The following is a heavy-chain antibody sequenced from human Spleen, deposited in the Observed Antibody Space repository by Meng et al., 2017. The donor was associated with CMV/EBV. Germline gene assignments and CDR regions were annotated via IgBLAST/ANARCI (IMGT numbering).Heavy chain of an antibody. CDR2: INPNSGGT. CDR1: GYTFTGYY. J-gene: IGHJ4*02. Sequence: ASVKVSCKASGYTFTGYYMHWVRQAPGQGLEWMGWINPNSGGTNYAQKFQGRVTMTRDTSISTAYMELSRLRSDDTAVYSCTRAEILIGYEYWGKGTLVTVSS. D-gene: IGHD3-9*01. V-gene: IGHV1-2*02. CDR3: TRAEILIGYEY.